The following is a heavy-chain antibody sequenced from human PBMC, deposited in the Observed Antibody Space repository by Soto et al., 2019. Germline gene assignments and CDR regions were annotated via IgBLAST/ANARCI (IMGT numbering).Heavy chain of an antibody. CDR2: IYHSGST. Sequence: SETQSLTCAVSGGSIXSGGYSWSWIRQPPGKGLEWIGYIYHSGSTYYNPSLKSRVTISVDRSKNQFSLKLSSVTAADTAVYYCARGGVRYYGSGSYSLVAFDIWGQGTIVTVSS. J-gene: IGHJ3*02. CDR1: GGSIXSGGYS. D-gene: IGHD3-10*01. V-gene: IGHV4-30-2*01. CDR3: ARGGVRYYGSGSYSLVAFDI.